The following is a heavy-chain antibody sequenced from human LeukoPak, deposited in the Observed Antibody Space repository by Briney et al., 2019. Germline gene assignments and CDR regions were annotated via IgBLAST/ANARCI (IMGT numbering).Heavy chain of an antibody. V-gene: IGHV3-30*18. D-gene: IGHD6-19*01. CDR2: ISYDGSNK. CDR1: GVTFSSYG. Sequence: GGSLRLSCAASGVTFSSYGMHWVRQAPGKGLEWVAVISYDGSNKYYADSVKGRFTISRDNSKNTLYLQMNSLRAEDTAVYYCAKDPDSSGWYYFDYWGQGTLVTVSS. CDR3: AKDPDSSGWYYFDY. J-gene: IGHJ4*02.